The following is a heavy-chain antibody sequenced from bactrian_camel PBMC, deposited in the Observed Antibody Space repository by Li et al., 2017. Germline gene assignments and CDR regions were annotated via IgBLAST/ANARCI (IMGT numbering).Heavy chain of an antibody. CDR3: AKDLDYSDYDDGQYEYNY. J-gene: IGHJ4*01. V-gene: IGHV3S1*01. D-gene: IGHD4*01. Sequence: QLVESGGGSVQAGESLRLSCAASGYTHIDYCVGWFRLTPGKEREGVAGIAWDGTTDYADTAKGRFIISQNNAKNTLYLQLNSLKTDDTAMYYCAKDLDYSDYDDGQYEYNYWGQGTQVTVS. CDR1: GYTHIDYC. CDR2: IAWDGTT.